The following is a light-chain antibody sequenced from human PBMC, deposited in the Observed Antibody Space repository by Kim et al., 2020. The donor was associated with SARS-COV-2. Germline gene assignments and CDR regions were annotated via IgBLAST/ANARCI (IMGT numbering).Light chain of an antibody. CDR3: QQRGHWLT. Sequence: EIVLTQSPATLSLSPGERATLSCRASQSLSSYLAWYQQKPGQAPRLLIHDTSNRATGIPARFSGSGSGTDFTLTISSLEPEDSAVYYCQQRGHWLTFGGGTKVDIK. CDR1: QSLSSY. V-gene: IGKV3-11*01. J-gene: IGKJ4*01. CDR2: DTS.